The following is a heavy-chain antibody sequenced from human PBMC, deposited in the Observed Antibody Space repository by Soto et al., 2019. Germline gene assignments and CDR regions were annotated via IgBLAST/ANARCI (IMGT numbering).Heavy chain of an antibody. Sequence: SVKVSCKASGGSFSSSGISWVRQAPGQGLEWMGGIIPIFGTANYAQKFQGRVTITADESTSTAYMELSSLRSEDTAVYYCAATVTTKKRYYYYGMDVWGQGTTVTVSS. CDR1: GGSFSSSG. CDR3: AATVTTKKRYYYYGMDV. J-gene: IGHJ6*02. D-gene: IGHD4-17*01. V-gene: IGHV1-69*13. CDR2: IIPIFGTA.